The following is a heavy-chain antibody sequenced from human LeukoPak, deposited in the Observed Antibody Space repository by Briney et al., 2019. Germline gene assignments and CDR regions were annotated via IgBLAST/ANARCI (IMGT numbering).Heavy chain of an antibody. V-gene: IGHV3-64*01. CDR2: ISSNGGVT. J-gene: IGHJ4*02. CDR1: GFTFGSYA. CDR3: ARVGRNFFDY. D-gene: IGHD2-15*01. Sequence: GGSLRLSCAAFGFTFGSYAMHWVRQAPGKGLEYVSAISSNGGVTYYANSVKGRFTISRDNSKNTLYLQMGSLRADDMAVYYCARVGRNFFDYWGQGTLVTVSS.